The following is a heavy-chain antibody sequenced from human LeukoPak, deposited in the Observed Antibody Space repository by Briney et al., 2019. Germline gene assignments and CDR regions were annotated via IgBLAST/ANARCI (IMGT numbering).Heavy chain of an antibody. J-gene: IGHJ4*02. Sequence: PGGSLRLSCAASGFTSNNAWMCWVRQAPGKGLEWVGRIRAETAGGTTDYGAPVKGRFTISRDDSKNTLYLQMNSLKTEDTAVYFCSTGGGTNDYWGQGTLVTVSS. CDR1: GFTSNNAW. D-gene: IGHD2-15*01. V-gene: IGHV3-15*01. CDR3: STGGGTNDY. CDR2: IRAETAGGTT.